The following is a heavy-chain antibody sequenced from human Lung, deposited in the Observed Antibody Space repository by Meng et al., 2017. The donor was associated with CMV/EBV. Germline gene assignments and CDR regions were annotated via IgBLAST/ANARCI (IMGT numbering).Heavy chain of an antibody. CDR2: ISSSSAYI. J-gene: IGHJ4*02. CDR1: GFMFSSYT. CDR3: ARGDYSGYDVPDY. V-gene: IGHV3-21*06. D-gene: IGHD5-12*01. Sequence: GEXXTISCAASGFMFSSYTMNWVRQAPGRGLEWVSSISSSSAYIFYADSVKGRFTISRDNAKNSLNLQMHSLRAEDTALYYCARGDYSGYDVPDYGGKGTXVTVSS.